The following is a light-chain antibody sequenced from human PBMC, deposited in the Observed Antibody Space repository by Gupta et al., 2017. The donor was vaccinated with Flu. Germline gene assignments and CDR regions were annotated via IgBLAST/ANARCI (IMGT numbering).Light chain of an antibody. V-gene: IGKV1-27*01. J-gene: IGKJ3*01. CDR3: QKYNSALGRT. CDR2: AAS. Sequence: DIQMTQSPSSLSASVGDRVTITCRASQGISNYLAWYQQKPGKVPKLLIYAASTLQSGVPSRFSGSGSGTDFTLTISSLQPEDVATYYCQKYNSALGRTFGHGTKVDIK. CDR1: QGISNY.